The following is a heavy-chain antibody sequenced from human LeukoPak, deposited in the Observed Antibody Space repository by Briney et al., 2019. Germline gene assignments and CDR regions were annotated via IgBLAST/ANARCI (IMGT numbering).Heavy chain of an antibody. CDR3: ARLTKFLTTYYPTP. J-gene: IGHJ5*02. D-gene: IGHD2/OR15-2a*01. CDR2: IHSSGST. Sequence: SETLSLTCTVSGGSLSGHFWSWFRRPPAHAPDNIGYIHSSGSTNYNPSYKSRVTVSLEMSKNQFSLSLSSVTAADTAAYYCARLTKFLTTYYPTPWGQGTLVTVSS. V-gene: IGHV4-59*11. CDR1: GGSLSGHF.